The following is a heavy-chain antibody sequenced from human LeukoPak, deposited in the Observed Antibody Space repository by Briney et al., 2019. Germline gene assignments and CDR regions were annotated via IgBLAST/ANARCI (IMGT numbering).Heavy chain of an antibody. J-gene: IGHJ4*02. V-gene: IGHV1-8*01. D-gene: IGHD3-10*01. Sequence: GASVKVSCKASGYTFTSYDINWVRQATGQGLEWMGWMNPNSGNTGYAQKFQGRATMTRNTSISTAYMELSSLRSEDTAVYYCARGQARAVRGVINAYWGQGTLVTVSS. CDR2: MNPNSGNT. CDR1: GYTFTSYD. CDR3: ARGQARAVRGVINAY.